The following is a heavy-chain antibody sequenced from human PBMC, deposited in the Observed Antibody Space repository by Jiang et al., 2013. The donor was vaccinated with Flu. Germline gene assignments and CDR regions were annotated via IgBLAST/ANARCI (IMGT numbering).Heavy chain of an antibody. CDR3: ARVDTAMVTDAFDI. J-gene: IGHJ3*02. D-gene: IGHD5-18*01. CDR1: YG. V-gene: IGHV3-33*01. Sequence: YGMHWVRQAPGKGLEWVAVIWYDGSNKYYADSVKGRFTISRDNSKNTLYLQMNSLRAEDTAVYYCARVDTAMVTDAFDIWGQGTMVTVSS. CDR2: IWYDGSNK.